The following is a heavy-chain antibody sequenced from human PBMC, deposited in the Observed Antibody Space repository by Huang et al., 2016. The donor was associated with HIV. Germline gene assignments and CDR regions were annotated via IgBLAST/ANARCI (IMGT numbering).Heavy chain of an antibody. CDR3: ARGDYYDSSGYHPGYFDY. Sequence: VQLMESGGGVVQPGGSLRLSCAASGFILSNYGMHWVRQAPGKGLEWGACIRNDGYKKYYGDSGKCRFTIGRDNSKNTLFVQMSSLRTEDTAVYYCARGDYYDSSGYHPGYFDYWGQGTLVTVSS. V-gene: IGHV3-30*02. CDR1: GFILSNYG. D-gene: IGHD3-22*01. J-gene: IGHJ4*02. CDR2: IRNDGYKK.